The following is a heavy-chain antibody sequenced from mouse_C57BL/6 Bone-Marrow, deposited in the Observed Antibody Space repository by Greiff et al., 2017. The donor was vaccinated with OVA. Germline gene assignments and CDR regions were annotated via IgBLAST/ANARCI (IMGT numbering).Heavy chain of an antibody. J-gene: IGHJ3*01. V-gene: IGHV5-4*01. CDR3: ASITTVVAPGFAY. CDR1: GFTFSSYA. Sequence: EVQGVESGGGLVKPGGSLKLSCAASGFTFSSYAMSWVRQTPEKRLEWVATISDGGSYTYYPDNVKGRFTISRDNAKNNLYLQMSHLKSEDTAMYYCASITTVVAPGFAYWGQGTLVTVSA. D-gene: IGHD1-1*01. CDR2: ISDGGSYT.